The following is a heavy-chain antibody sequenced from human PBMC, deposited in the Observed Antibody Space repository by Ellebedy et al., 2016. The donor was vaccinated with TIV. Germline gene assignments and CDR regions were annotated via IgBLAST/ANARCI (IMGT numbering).Heavy chain of an antibody. CDR3: ARMTSRGFSTPAY. D-gene: IGHD6-19*01. J-gene: IGHJ4*02. CDR1: GGSISRQY. V-gene: IGHV4-59*08. CDR2: IYYNGRI. Sequence: SETLSLTXTVSGGSISRQYWSWIRQPPGKGLEWIGDIYYNGRINYNPSLKSRVTMSVDTSKNQLSLKVRSVTAADTAIYYCARMTSRGFSTPAYWGQGTLVTVSS.